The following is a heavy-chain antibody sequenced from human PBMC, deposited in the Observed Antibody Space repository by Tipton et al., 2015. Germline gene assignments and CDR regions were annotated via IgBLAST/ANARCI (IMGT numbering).Heavy chain of an antibody. Sequence: SLRLSCATSGFAFGIYALTWVRQAPGKGLEWVAGISGTGNSIHYADSVKGRFTISRDNSKNTLDLQMNSLRAEDTAVYYCAKSNRGYYYGTFDYWGQGTLVTVSS. V-gene: IGHV3-23*01. J-gene: IGHJ4*02. CDR3: AKSNRGYYYGTFDY. D-gene: IGHD3-22*01. CDR2: ISGTGNSI. CDR1: GFAFGIYA.